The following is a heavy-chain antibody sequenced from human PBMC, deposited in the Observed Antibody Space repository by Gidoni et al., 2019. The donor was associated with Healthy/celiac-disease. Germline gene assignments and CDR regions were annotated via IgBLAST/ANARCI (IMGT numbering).Heavy chain of an antibody. V-gene: IGHV3-23*01. D-gene: IGHD6-13*01. CDR2: ISGSGGST. CDR1: GFTFSSYA. Sequence: EVQLLESGEGLVQPGGSLRLSCAASGFTFSSYAMSWVRQAPGKGLEWVSAISGSGGSTYYADSVKGRFTISRDNSKNTLYLQMNSLRAEDTAVYYCAKRQVGDSSSSSYFQHWGQGTLVTVSS. CDR3: AKRQVGDSSSSSYFQH. J-gene: IGHJ1*01.